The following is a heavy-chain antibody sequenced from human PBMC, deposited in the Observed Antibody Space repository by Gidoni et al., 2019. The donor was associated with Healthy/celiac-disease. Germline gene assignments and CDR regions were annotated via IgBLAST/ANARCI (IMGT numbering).Heavy chain of an antibody. CDR3: AKDSVRYGDYPYYFDY. D-gene: IGHD4-17*01. V-gene: IGHV3-23*01. CDR2: ISGSGGST. J-gene: IGHJ4*02. CDR1: GFTFSSYA. Sequence: EVQLLESGGGLVQPGGSLRLSCAASGFTFSSYAMSWVRQAPGKGLEGVSAISGSGGSTYYADSVKGRFTISRDDPKNTLYLQMNSLRAEDTAVYYCAKDSVRYGDYPYYFDYWGQGTLVTVSS.